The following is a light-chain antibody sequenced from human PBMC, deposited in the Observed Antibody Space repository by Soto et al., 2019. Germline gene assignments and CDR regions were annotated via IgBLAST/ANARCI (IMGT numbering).Light chain of an antibody. J-gene: IGKJ4*01. CDR2: AAS. CDR1: QSISSY. Sequence: DIQMTQSPSSLSASVGDRVIITCRASQSISSYLNWYQQKPGKAPKLLIYAASSLQSGVPSRFSGSVSGTDFTLTISSLQPEDFATYYCQQSYSTPLTFGGGTKVEIK. V-gene: IGKV1-39*01. CDR3: QQSYSTPLT.